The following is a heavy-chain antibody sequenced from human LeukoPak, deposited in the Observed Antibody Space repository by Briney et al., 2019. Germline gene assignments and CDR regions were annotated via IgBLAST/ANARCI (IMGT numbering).Heavy chain of an antibody. Sequence: ASVTVSCKASGYTFTSYYMHWVRQAPGQGLEWMGIINPSGGSTSYAQKFQGRVTMTRDTSTSTVYMELISLRSEDTAVYYCARDPNPSYIVVVDGDDEGDYWGQGTLVTVSS. CDR3: ARDPNPSYIVVVDGDDEGDY. J-gene: IGHJ4*02. CDR1: GYTFTSYY. CDR2: INPSGGST. V-gene: IGHV1-46*01. D-gene: IGHD2-21*01.